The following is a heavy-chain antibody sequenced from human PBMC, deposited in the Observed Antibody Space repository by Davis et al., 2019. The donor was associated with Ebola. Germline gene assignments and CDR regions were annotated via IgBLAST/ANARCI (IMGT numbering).Heavy chain of an antibody. CDR2: FYHSGST. Sequence: MPSETLSLTCAVSGGSISSSNWWTWVRQPPGQGLEWIGEFYHSGSTNYNPSLKSRVSISVDKSKNQFSLKLSSVTAADTAVYYCARQGCSGGRGHFPFDYWGQGTLVTVSS. CDR3: ARQGCSGGRGHFPFDY. V-gene: IGHV4-4*02. J-gene: IGHJ4*02. CDR1: GGSISSSNW. D-gene: IGHD2-15*01.